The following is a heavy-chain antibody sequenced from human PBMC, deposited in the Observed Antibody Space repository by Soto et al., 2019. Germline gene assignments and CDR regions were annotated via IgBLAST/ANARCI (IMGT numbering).Heavy chain of an antibody. CDR3: ARGMSTRGIDS. V-gene: IGHV3-7*03. CDR2: INQDGSDK. J-gene: IGHJ4*02. Sequence: EVQLVESGGGLVQPGGSLRLSCAVSGFTFTNYWMNWVRQAPGRGLEWLAKINQDGSDKSYVDAVKGRFTISRDNAKNSLYLQMNSLRAEDTSVYYCARGMSTRGIDSWGQGTLVTVSS. CDR1: GFTFTNYW. D-gene: IGHD2-15*01.